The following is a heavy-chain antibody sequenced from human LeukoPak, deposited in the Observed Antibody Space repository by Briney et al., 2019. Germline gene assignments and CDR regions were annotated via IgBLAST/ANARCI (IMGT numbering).Heavy chain of an antibody. Sequence: GGSLRLSCAASGFTFSSYAMSWVRQAPGKGLEWVSAISGSGGSTYYADFVKGRFTISRDNSKNTLYLQMNSLRAEDTAVYYCASLVRGVIPSMEFDPWGQGTLVTVSS. V-gene: IGHV3-23*01. CDR3: ASLVRGVIPSMEFDP. CDR2: ISGSGGST. D-gene: IGHD3-10*01. CDR1: GFTFSSYA. J-gene: IGHJ5*02.